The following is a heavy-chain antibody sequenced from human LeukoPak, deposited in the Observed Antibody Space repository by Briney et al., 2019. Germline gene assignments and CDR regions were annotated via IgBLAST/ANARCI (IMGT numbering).Heavy chain of an antibody. CDR3: ARQVLASEGRFDP. CDR1: GGSISGYY. D-gene: IGHD3-3*01. J-gene: IGHJ5*02. CDR2: IYSSGTT. Sequence: PSETLSLTCTVSGGSISGYYWSWIRQPPGKGLEWIAYIYSSGTTNYNPSLKSRVTISVDTSKNQFSLKMRSVTAADTAVYYCARQVLASEGRFDPWGQGTLVTVSS. V-gene: IGHV4-59*08.